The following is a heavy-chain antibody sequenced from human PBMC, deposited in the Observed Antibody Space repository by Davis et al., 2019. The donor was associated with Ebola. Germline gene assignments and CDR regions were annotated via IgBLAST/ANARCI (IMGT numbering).Heavy chain of an antibody. CDR1: GYSISSGYY. D-gene: IGHD3-16*01. Sequence: SETLSLTCTVSGYSISSGYYWGWIRQPPGKGLEWIGSIYHSGSTNYNPSLKSRVTISVDTSKNQFSLKLSSVTAADTAVYYCARDGAYYGMDVWGKGTTVTVSS. V-gene: IGHV4-38-2*02. J-gene: IGHJ6*04. CDR3: ARDGAYYGMDV. CDR2: IYHSGST.